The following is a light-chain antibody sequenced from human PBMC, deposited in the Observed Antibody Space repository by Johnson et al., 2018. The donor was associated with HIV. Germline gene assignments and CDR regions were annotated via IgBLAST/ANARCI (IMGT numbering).Light chain of an antibody. CDR2: DND. CDR1: SSNIGINY. Sequence: QSVLTQPPSVSAAPGQKVTISCSGSSSNIGINYVSWFQQLPGTAPKLLIYDNDKRPSGVPDRFSGSKSGTSASLAISGLQAEDEADYYCATWDDTLNGRYVFGTGTKVTVL. V-gene: IGLV1-51*01. CDR3: ATWDDTLNGRYV. J-gene: IGLJ1*01.